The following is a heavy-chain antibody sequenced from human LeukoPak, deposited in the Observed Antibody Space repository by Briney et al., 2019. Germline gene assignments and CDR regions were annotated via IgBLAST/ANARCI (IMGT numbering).Heavy chain of an antibody. CDR3: ARVPLFGWAPYYYYYYMDV. D-gene: IGHD3-10*01. CDR2: IYYSGST. Sequence: SETLSLTCTVSGGSISSYYWGWIRQPPGKGLEWIGSIYYSGSTYYNPSLKSRVTISVDTSKNQFSLKLSSVTAADTAVYYCARVPLFGWAPYYYYYYMDVWGKGTTVTVSS. J-gene: IGHJ6*03. CDR1: GGSISSYY. V-gene: IGHV4-39*07.